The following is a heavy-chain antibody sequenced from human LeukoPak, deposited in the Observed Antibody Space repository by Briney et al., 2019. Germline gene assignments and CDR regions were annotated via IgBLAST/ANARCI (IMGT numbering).Heavy chain of an antibody. V-gene: IGHV7-4-1*02. CDR3: ASIGAQSFDY. J-gene: IGHJ4*02. CDR1: GYTFTSYG. Sequence: ASVKVSCKASGYTFTSYGISWVRQAPGQGLEFMGWINTGTGNPTYAQGFTGRFVFSLDTSVSTAYPQISTLKAEDTAVYYCASIGAQSFDYWGQGSLVTVSS. CDR2: INTGTGNP. D-gene: IGHD3-10*01.